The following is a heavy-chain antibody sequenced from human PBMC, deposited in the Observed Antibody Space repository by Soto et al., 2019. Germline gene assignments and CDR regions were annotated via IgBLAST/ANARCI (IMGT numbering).Heavy chain of an antibody. J-gene: IGHJ6*03. CDR3: ARHSPIQRWGNKYYYYYYMDG. Sequence: PGESLKISCKGSGYSFTSYWIGWLRQMPGKGLEWMGIIYPGDSDTRYSPSFQGQVTISADKSISTAYLQWSSLKASDTAMYYCARHSPIQRWGNKYYYYYYMDGWGKGTTVTVAS. CDR1: GYSFTSYW. D-gene: IGHD5-18*01. V-gene: IGHV5-51*01. CDR2: IYPGDSDT.